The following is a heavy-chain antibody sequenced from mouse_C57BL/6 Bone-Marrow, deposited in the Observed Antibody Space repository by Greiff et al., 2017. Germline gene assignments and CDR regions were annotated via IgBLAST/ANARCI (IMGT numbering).Heavy chain of an antibody. V-gene: IGHV5-6*01. Sequence: EVQLVESGGDLVKPGGSLKLSCAASGFTFSSYGMSWVRQTPDKRLEWVATISSGGSYTYYPDSVKGRFTISRDNAKNTLYLQMSSLKSEDTAMYYCARRGSKAMDYWGQGTSVTVSS. D-gene: IGHD1-1*01. CDR2: ISSGGSYT. CDR1: GFTFSSYG. J-gene: IGHJ4*01. CDR3: ARRGSKAMDY.